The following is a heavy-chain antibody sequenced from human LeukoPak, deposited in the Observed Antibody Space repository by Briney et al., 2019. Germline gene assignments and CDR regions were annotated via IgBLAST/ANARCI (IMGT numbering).Heavy chain of an antibody. Sequence: GGSLRLSCAASGLTFSDYAMHWLRQAPGKGPEWVTVISDDGGDKFYADSVKGRFTISRDNSKNMLYLQMNSLRPEDTAVYHCASRANFDIMAGYFDQYWGQGTPVTVSS. D-gene: IGHD3-9*01. CDR1: GLTFSDYA. J-gene: IGHJ1*01. CDR2: ISDDGGDK. V-gene: IGHV3-30*04. CDR3: ASRANFDIMAGYFDQY.